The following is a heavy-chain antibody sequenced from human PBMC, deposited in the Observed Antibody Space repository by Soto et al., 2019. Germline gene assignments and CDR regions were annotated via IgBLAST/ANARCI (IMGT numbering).Heavy chain of an antibody. CDR3: ARESEDLTSNFDY. CDR1: GFIFTRYS. J-gene: IGHJ4*02. Sequence: GSLRLSCAASGFIFTRYSMNWVRQAPGKGLEWASSISSTTDYIYYGDSMKGRFTISRDNAKNSLYLEMNSLRAEDTAVYYCARESEDLTSNFDYWGQGTLVTVSS. CDR2: ISSTTDYI. V-gene: IGHV3-21*06.